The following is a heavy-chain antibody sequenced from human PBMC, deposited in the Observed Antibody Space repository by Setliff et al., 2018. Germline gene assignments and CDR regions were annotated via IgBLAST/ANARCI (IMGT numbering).Heavy chain of an antibody. J-gene: IGHJ3*02. CDR2: IYTSGST. Sequence: SETLSLTCTVSGGSISSGSYYWSWIRQPAGKGLEWIGHIYTSGSTNYNPSLKSRATISVDTSKKQLSLKLSSVTAADTAVYYCARGKERITMIVVVTSGAFDIWGQGTMVTVSS. V-gene: IGHV4-61*09. CDR1: GGSISSGSYY. D-gene: IGHD3-22*01. CDR3: ARGKERITMIVVVTSGAFDI.